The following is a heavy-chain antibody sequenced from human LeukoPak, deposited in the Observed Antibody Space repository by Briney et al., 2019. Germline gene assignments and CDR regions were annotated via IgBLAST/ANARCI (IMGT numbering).Heavy chain of an antibody. CDR1: GFTFSSYW. CDR2: INSDGSST. J-gene: IGHJ4*02. CDR3: ARDSGATAEVDY. V-gene: IGHV3-74*01. D-gene: IGHD5-12*01. Sequence: GGSLRLSCAASGFTFSSYWMHWVRQAPGKGLVWVSRINSDGSSTSYADSVKGRFTTSRDNAKNTLYLQMNSLRAEDTAVYYCARDSGATAEVDYWGQGTLVTVSS.